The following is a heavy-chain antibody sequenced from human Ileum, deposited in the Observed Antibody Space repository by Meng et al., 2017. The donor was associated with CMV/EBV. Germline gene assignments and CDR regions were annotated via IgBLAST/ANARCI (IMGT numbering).Heavy chain of an antibody. Sequence: GESLKISCAVSGFTFSNYWMTWIRQAPGKGLEWVANIKQDGSEKYSLDSGKGRFTISRDNARNLLYLQLNSLRAEDTAVYYCASQYCNSKTCSTDAFDIWGQGTMVTVSS. CDR2: IKQDGSEK. J-gene: IGHJ3*02. CDR3: ASQYCNSKTCSTDAFDI. D-gene: IGHD2/OR15-2a*01. V-gene: IGHV3-7*01. CDR1: GFTFSNYW.